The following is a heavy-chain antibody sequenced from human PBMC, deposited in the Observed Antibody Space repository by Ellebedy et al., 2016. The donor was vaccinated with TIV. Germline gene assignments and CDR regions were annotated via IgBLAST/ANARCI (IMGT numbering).Heavy chain of an antibody. J-gene: IGHJ6*02. D-gene: IGHD3-16*02. Sequence: ASVKVSCXASGGTFSSYAISWVRQAPGQGLEWMGGIIPIFGTANYAQKFQGRVTITADDSTSTAYMELSSLRSEDTAVYYCARGPFKGVGGVIVRVYYYYGMDVWGQGTTVTVSS. CDR2: IIPIFGTA. CDR3: ARGPFKGVGGVIVRVYYYYGMDV. V-gene: IGHV1-69*13. CDR1: GGTFSSYA.